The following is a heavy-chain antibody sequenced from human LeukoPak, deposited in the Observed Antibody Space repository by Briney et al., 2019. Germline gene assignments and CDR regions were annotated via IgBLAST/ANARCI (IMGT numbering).Heavy chain of an antibody. CDR3: AKDQGY. CDR1: GFTFSTYA. J-gene: IGHJ4*02. Sequence: PGGSLRLSCAASGFTFSTYAMNWVRQAPGKGLEWVSSISGTGGRTNYADSVKGGFTISRDNSKNTVNLQMNSLRAEDTAVYYCAKDQGYWGQGTLVTVSS. CDR2: ISGTGGRT. V-gene: IGHV3-23*01.